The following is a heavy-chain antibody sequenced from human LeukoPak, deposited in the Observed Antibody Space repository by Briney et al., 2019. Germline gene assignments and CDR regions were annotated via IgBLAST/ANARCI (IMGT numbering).Heavy chain of an antibody. CDR1: GFTFSGYS. V-gene: IGHV3-21*01. J-gene: IGHJ4*02. Sequence: PGGSLRLSCAASGFTFSGYSMNWVRQAPGKGLEWISSISSSSSNIYYADSVKGRFTISRDNAKNSLYLKMNSLRVDDTAVYYCARCTTGRTCGSLREIKISREIDYWGQGTLVTVSS. D-gene: IGHD1-1*01. CDR3: ARCTTGRTCGSLREIKISREIDY. CDR2: ISSSSSNI.